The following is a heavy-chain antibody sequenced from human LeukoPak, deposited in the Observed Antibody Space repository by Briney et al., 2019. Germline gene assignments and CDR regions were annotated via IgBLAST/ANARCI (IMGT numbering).Heavy chain of an antibody. Sequence: GAPVKVSCKASGYTFTGYYMHWVRQAPGQGLEWMGWINPNSGGTNYAQKFQGRVTMIRDTSISTAYMELSRLRSDDTAVYYCARDALYDSSGYGLTGDFDYWGQGTLVTVSS. J-gene: IGHJ4*02. CDR1: GYTFTGYY. CDR3: ARDALYDSSGYGLTGDFDY. D-gene: IGHD3-22*01. V-gene: IGHV1-2*02. CDR2: INPNSGGT.